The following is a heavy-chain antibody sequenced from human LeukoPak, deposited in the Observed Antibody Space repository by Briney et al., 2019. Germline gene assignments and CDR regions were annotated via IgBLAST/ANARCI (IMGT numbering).Heavy chain of an antibody. J-gene: IGHJ4*02. CDR1: GGSISSSSYY. V-gene: IGHV4-39*01. D-gene: IGHD2-15*01. Sequence: SETLSLTCTVSGGSISSSSYYWGWIRQPPGKGLEWIGSIYYSGSTYYNPSLKSRVSIAVDTSKNQFSLNVKAVTAADTAVYYCVRHRGCSGGSGGSCFSDAAGHWGQGTRVTVSS. CDR3: VRHRGCSGGSGGSCFSDAAGH. CDR2: IYYSGST.